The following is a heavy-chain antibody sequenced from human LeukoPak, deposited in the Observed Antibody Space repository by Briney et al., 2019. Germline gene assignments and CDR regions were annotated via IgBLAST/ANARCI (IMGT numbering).Heavy chain of an antibody. CDR3: VKDYGSGSFDY. Sequence: GRSLRLSCAASGFTFRSYAMHWVRQAPGKGLEFVSTITSNGGSTYYADSVKGRFTISRDNSQNTLYFQMSSLRAEDTAVYYCVKDYGSGSFDYWGQGTLVTVSS. D-gene: IGHD3-10*01. V-gene: IGHV3-64D*06. CDR1: GFTFRSYA. J-gene: IGHJ4*02. CDR2: ITSNGGST.